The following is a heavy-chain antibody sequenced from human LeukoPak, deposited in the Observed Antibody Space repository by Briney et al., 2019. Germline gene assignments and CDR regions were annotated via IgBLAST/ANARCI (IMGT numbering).Heavy chain of an antibody. D-gene: IGHD5-24*01. V-gene: IGHV4-30-2*01. CDR2: IYHSGST. CDR3: ARANRWLQTPYFDY. J-gene: IGHJ4*02. CDR1: GGSLSSGGYS. Sequence: SQTLSLTCAVSGGSLSSGGYSWSWIRQPPGKGLEWIGYIYHSGSTYYNPSLKSRVTISVDRFKNQFSLKLSSVTAADTAVYYRARANRWLQTPYFDYWGQGTLVTVSS.